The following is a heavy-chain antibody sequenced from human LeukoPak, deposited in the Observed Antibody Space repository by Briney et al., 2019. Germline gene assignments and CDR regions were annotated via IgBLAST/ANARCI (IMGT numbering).Heavy chain of an antibody. D-gene: IGHD6-13*01. CDR1: GFTFSDYY. CDR3: ARDLMGIAYRGAFYY. J-gene: IGHJ4*02. V-gene: IGHV3-11*01. Sequence: GGSLRLSCAASGFTFSDYYMISSSGSTIYYADSVKGRFTISRDNAKNSLYLQMNSLRAEDTAVYYCARDLMGIAYRGAFYYWGQGTLVTVPS. CDR2: SSSGSTI.